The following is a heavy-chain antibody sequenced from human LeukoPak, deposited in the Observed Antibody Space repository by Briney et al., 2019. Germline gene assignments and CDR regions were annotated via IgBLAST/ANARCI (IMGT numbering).Heavy chain of an antibody. CDR2: TYYRSKWYN. Sequence: SLTLSLTCAISGDSVSSNSAAWNCIRQSPSKGLEWLGRTYYRSKWYNDYAVSVKSRIIINPDTSKNHFSLQLKSVSPEDTAVYYCARVFQSGFDSWGQGTLVTVSS. J-gene: IGHJ4*02. V-gene: IGHV6-1*01. D-gene: IGHD6-25*01. CDR1: GDSVSSNSAA. CDR3: ARVFQSGFDS.